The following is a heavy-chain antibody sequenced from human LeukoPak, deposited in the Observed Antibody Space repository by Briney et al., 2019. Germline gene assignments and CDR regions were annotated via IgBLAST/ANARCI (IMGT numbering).Heavy chain of an antibody. CDR3: ASMTAYIVDTIGAFDI. J-gene: IGHJ3*02. Sequence: ASVKVSCKASGYTFTGYYMHWVRQAPGQGLEWMGWINPNSGGTNYAQKFQGRVTMTRDTSISTAYMELSRLRSDDTAVYYCASMTAYIVDTIGAFDIWGQGTMVTVSS. V-gene: IGHV1-2*02. CDR1: GYTFTGYY. CDR2: INPNSGGT. D-gene: IGHD5-12*01.